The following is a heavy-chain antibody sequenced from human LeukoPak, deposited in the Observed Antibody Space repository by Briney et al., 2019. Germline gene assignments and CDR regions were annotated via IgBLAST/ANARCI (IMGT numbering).Heavy chain of an antibody. D-gene: IGHD6-19*01. Sequence: GGSLRLSCAASGFTFSSYSMNWVRQAPGKGLEWVSSISSSSSYIYYADSVKGRFTISRDNAKNSLYLQMDSLRAEDTAVYYCARVAGDGDYYYYMDVWGKGTTVTVSS. V-gene: IGHV3-21*01. CDR2: ISSSSSYI. CDR3: ARVAGDGDYYYYMDV. CDR1: GFTFSSYS. J-gene: IGHJ6*03.